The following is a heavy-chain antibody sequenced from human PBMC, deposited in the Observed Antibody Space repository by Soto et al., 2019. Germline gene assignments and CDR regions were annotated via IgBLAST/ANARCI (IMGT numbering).Heavy chain of an antibody. Sequence: SETLSLTCTVSGGSISSYYWSWIRQPPGKGLEWIGYIYYSGSTNYNPSLKSRVTISVDTSKKKFSLKLSSVTAADTAVYYCGRTYNWNDAFDIWGQGTMVTVSS. J-gene: IGHJ3*02. CDR1: GGSISSYY. CDR3: GRTYNWNDAFDI. V-gene: IGHV4-59*08. D-gene: IGHD1-20*01. CDR2: IYYSGST.